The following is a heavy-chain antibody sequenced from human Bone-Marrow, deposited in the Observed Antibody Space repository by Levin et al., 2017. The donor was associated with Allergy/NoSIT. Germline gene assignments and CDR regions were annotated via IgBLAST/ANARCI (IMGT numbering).Heavy chain of an antibody. CDR1: GGSISGYY. J-gene: IGHJ2*01. D-gene: IGHD3-10*01. CDR3: ARQYYGSGSYQRYFDL. CDR2: IYDSGST. Sequence: SQTLSLTCTVSGGSISGYYWSWIRQPPGKGLEWIAYIYDSGSTNYNPSLKSRVTISVDTSKNQFSLKLSSVTAADTAVYYCARQYYGSGSYQRYFDLWGRGTLVTVSS. V-gene: IGHV4-59*01.